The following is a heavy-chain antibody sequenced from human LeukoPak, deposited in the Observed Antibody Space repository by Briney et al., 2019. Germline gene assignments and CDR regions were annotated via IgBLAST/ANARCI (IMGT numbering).Heavy chain of an antibody. Sequence: SETLSLTCTVSNGSISSYDSYWSWIRQPPGKGLDWIAYIYYGGSTDSTPSLKSRVTISVDTSKNQFSLRLTPVTAADTAVYYCARVSRGGSGSGAFDIWGQGTMVTVSS. J-gene: IGHJ3*02. CDR1: NGSISSYDSY. CDR3: ARVSRGGSGSGAFDI. D-gene: IGHD3-10*01. V-gene: IGHV4-30-4*01. CDR2: IYYGGST.